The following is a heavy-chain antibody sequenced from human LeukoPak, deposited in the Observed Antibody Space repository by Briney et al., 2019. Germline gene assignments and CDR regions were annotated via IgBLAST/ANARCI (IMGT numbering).Heavy chain of an antibody. V-gene: IGHV3-30*18. Sequence: PGGSLRLSCAASGFTFSSHGMHWVRQAPGKGLEWVAVISYDGSNKYYADSVKGRSTISRDNSKNTLNLQMNSLRAEDTAVYYCAKAGSVGQLVSFFDYWGQGTLVTVSS. CDR3: AKAGSVGQLVSFFDY. D-gene: IGHD6-13*01. J-gene: IGHJ4*02. CDR1: GFTFSSHG. CDR2: ISYDGSNK.